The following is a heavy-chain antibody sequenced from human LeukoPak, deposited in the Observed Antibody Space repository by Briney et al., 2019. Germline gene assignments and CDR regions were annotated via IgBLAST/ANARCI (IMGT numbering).Heavy chain of an antibody. CDR3: AGNWNLDY. D-gene: IGHD1-1*01. Sequence: PGGSLRLSCAASGFTFSIYAMSWVRQAPGKGLEYVSAISASGGSTYYADSVKGRFTISRDNSKNTLYLQMNSLRAEDTAMYYCAGNWNLDYWGQGTLVTVSS. CDR2: ISASGGST. CDR1: GFTFSIYA. J-gene: IGHJ4*02. V-gene: IGHV3-23*01.